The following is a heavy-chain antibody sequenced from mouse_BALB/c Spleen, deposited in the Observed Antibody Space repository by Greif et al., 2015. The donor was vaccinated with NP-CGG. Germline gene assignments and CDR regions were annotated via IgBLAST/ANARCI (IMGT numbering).Heavy chain of an antibody. J-gene: IGHJ3*01. Sequence: EVKLMESGGGLVKLGGSLKLSCAASGFTFSSYYMSWVRQTPEKRLELVAAINSNGGSTYYPDTVKGRFTISRDNAKNTLYLQMSSLKSEDTALYYCASTGDYGLFAYWGQGTLVAVSA. CDR2: INSNGGST. D-gene: IGHD1-1*02. CDR1: GFTFSSYY. V-gene: IGHV5-6-2*01. CDR3: ASTGDYGLFAY.